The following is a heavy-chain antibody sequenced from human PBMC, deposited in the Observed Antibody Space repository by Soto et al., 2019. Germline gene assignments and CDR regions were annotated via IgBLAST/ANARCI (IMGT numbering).Heavy chain of an antibody. J-gene: IGHJ4*02. CDR2: IIPIFDTA. Sequence: QVQLVQSGAEVKKPGSSVKVSCKTSGGTFSGYAISWVRQAPGQGLEWMGGIIPIFDTANYAQKFQGRVTITADESTSTAYMELTSLRSEDKAVYYCARDRVAVPGPTSCFDYWGQGTLVTVSS. CDR3: ARDRVAVPGPTSCFDY. CDR1: GGTFSGYA. D-gene: IGHD6-19*01. V-gene: IGHV1-69*12.